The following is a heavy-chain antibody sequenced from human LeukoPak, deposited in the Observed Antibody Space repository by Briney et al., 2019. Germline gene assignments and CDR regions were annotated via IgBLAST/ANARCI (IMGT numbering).Heavy chain of an antibody. Sequence: ASVKVSCKGSGYTFSSYAMHWVRQAPGQRLEWMGWINAGNGDTKYSQKLQGRVTITRDTSASTAYMELSSLRSEDTAVYYCAKIRWYETDAFDIWGQGTMVTVSS. D-gene: IGHD2-15*01. V-gene: IGHV1-3*01. CDR2: INAGNGDT. J-gene: IGHJ3*02. CDR3: AKIRWYETDAFDI. CDR1: GYTFSSYA.